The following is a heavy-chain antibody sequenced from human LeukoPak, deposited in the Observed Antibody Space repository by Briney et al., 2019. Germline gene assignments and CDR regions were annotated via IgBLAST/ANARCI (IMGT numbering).Heavy chain of an antibody. V-gene: IGHV4-61*02. CDR1: GGSISSGSYY. CDR2: IYISGST. J-gene: IGHJ4*02. CDR3: ARDSDRIADPLDY. Sequence: SETLSLTCTVSGGSISSGSYYWSWIRQPAGKALEWIGRIYISGSTNYNPSLTSRVTISIDTSKNQFSLKLSSVTAADTAVYYCARDSDRIADPLDYWGQGTLVTVSS. D-gene: IGHD6-13*01.